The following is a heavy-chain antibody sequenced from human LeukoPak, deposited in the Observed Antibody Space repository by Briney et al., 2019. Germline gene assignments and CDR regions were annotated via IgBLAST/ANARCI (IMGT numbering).Heavy chain of an antibody. Sequence: GGSLRLSCAASGFTFSSYGMHWVRQAPGKGLEWVAVIWYDGSNKYYADSVKGRFTISRDNSKNTLYLQMNSLRAEDTAVYYCARDGGDYGDYLDYWGQGTLVTVSS. CDR1: GFTFSSYG. J-gene: IGHJ4*02. D-gene: IGHD4-17*01. V-gene: IGHV3-33*01. CDR3: ARDGGDYGDYLDY. CDR2: IWYDGSNK.